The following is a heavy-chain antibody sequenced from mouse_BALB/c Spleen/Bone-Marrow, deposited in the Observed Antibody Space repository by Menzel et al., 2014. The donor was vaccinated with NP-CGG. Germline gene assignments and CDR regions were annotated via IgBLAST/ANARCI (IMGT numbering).Heavy chain of an antibody. J-gene: IGHJ3*01. V-gene: IGHV1-52*01. CDR3: ARGRDYDVFAY. Sequence: VQLQQSGAELVRPGVSVKLSCKASGYTFTSYWMNRVKQRHEQCLEWIGRIDPYDSETHYNQKFKDKAILTVDKSSSTAYMQLSSLTSEDSAVYYCARGRDYDVFAYWGQGTLVTVSA. CDR2: IDPYDSET. D-gene: IGHD2-4*01. CDR1: GYTFTSYW.